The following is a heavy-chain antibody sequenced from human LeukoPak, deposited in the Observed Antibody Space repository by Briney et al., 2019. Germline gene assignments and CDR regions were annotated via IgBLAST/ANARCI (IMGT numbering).Heavy chain of an antibody. Sequence: SVKVSCKASGGTFSSYAISWVRQAPGQGLEWMGGIIPIFGTANYAQKFQGRVTITADKSTSTAYMELSSLRSEDTAVYYCARATSGKPLFDYWGQGTLVTVSS. CDR2: IIPIFGTA. J-gene: IGHJ4*02. CDR3: ARATSGKPLFDY. CDR1: GGTFSSYA. V-gene: IGHV1-69*06. D-gene: IGHD3-3*01.